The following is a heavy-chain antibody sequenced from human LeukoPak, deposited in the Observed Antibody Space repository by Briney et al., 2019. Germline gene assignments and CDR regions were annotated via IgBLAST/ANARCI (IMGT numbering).Heavy chain of an antibody. Sequence: SVKVSCKASGGTFSSYAISWVRQAPGQGLEWMGGIIPIFGTANYAQKFQGRVTMTRDTSTSTVYMELSSLRSEDTAVYYCATEPGGAFDIWGQGTMVTVSS. J-gene: IGHJ3*02. CDR2: IIPIFGTA. V-gene: IGHV1-69*05. D-gene: IGHD1-14*01. CDR1: GGTFSSYA. CDR3: ATEPGGAFDI.